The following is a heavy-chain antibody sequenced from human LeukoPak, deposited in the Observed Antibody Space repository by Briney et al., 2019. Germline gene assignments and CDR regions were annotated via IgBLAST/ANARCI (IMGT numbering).Heavy chain of an antibody. CDR1: GGSISSSTYY. CDR3: ARERNSRITLVQYYYYMDV. D-gene: IGHD3-10*01. Sequence: PSETLSLTCTVSGGSISSSTYYWGWIRQPPGKGLEWIGSIYYSGSSYYNPSLKSRVTISIDTSKNHFSLKLSSVTAADTAVYYCARERNSRITLVQYYYYMDVWGKGTTVTVSS. CDR2: IYYSGSS. V-gene: IGHV4-39*07. J-gene: IGHJ6*03.